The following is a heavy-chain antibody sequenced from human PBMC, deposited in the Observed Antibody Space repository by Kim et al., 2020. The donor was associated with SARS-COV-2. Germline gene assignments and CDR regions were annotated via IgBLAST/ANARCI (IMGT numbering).Heavy chain of an antibody. CDR2: INPSGGST. J-gene: IGHJ6*02. Sequence: ASVKVSCKASGYTFTSYYMHWVRQAPGQGLEWMGIINPSGGSTSYAQKFQGRVTMTRDTSTSTVYMELSSLRSEDTAVYYCARDRSVEGLWFGEYYYYGMDVWGQGTTVIVSS. D-gene: IGHD3-10*01. CDR1: GYTFTSYY. V-gene: IGHV1-46*03. CDR3: ARDRSVEGLWFGEYYYYGMDV.